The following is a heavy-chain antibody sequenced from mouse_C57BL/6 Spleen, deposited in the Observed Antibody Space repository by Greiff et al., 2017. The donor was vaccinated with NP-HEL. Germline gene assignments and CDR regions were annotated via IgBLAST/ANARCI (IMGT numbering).Heavy chain of an antibody. J-gene: IGHJ2*01. V-gene: IGHV1-55*01. CDR3: ARITTVVAGDYFDY. CDR2: IYPGSGST. CDR1: GYTFTSYW. Sequence: QVQLQQSGAELVKPGASVKMSCKASGYTFTSYWITWVKQRPGQGLEWIGDIYPGSGSTNYNEKFKSKATLTVDTSSSTAYMQLSSLTSEDSAVYYCARITTVVAGDYFDYWGQGTTLTVSS. D-gene: IGHD1-1*01.